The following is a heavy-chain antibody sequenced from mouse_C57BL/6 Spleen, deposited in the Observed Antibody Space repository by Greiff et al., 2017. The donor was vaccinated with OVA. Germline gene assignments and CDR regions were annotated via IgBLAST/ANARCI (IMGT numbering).Heavy chain of an antibody. CDR3: ARKDGYYPYAMDY. CDR1: GFSLTSYA. J-gene: IGHJ4*01. Sequence: VKVVESGPGLVAPSQSLSITCTVSGFSLTSYAISWVRQPPGKGLEWLGVIWTGGGTNYNSALKSRLSISKDNSKSQVFLKMNSLQTDDTARDYCARKDGYYPYAMDYWGQGTSVTVSS. CDR2: IWTGGGT. V-gene: IGHV2-9-1*01. D-gene: IGHD2-3*01.